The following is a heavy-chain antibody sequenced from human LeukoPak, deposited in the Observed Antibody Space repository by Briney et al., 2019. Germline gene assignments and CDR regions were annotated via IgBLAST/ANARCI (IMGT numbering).Heavy chain of an antibody. Sequence: PGGSLRLSCAVSGFKFNSYWMNWVRQVPGKGLVWVAHINTHGNTANYADSVKGRFTISRDNAKSTLYLQMNSLRAEDTAVYYCARDGASIDDQYYGLDVWGQGTTVTVSS. CDR2: INTHGNTA. V-gene: IGHV3-74*01. J-gene: IGHJ6*02. CDR1: GFKFNSYW. D-gene: IGHD1-1*01. CDR3: ARDGASIDDQYYGLDV.